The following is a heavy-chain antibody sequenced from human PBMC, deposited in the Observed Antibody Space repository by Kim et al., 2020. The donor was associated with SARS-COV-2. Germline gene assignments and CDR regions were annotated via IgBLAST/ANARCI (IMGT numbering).Heavy chain of an antibody. Sequence: ASVKVSCKASGYTFTSYYMHWVRQAPGQGLEWMGIINPSGGSTSYAQKFQGRVTMTRDTSTSTVYMELSSLRSEDTAVYYCARDFRLYYYDSSGRHYYYYGMDVWGQGTTVTVSS. V-gene: IGHV1-46*01. CDR3: ARDFRLYYYDSSGRHYYYYGMDV. CDR1: GYTFTSYY. D-gene: IGHD3-22*01. J-gene: IGHJ6*02. CDR2: INPSGGST.